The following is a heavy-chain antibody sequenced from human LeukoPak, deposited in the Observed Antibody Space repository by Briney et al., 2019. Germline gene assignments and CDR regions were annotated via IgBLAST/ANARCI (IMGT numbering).Heavy chain of an antibody. J-gene: IGHJ4*02. V-gene: IGHV4-61*02. CDR1: GGSISSGSYY. CDR3: ASQFTNYYGSGSYYIIDY. D-gene: IGHD3-10*01. CDR2: IYTSGST. Sequence: ASETLSLTCTVSGGSISSGSYYWSWIRQPAGKGLEWIGRIYTSGSTNYNPSLKSRVTISVDTSKNQFSLKLSSVTAADTAVYYCASQFTNYYGSGSYYIIDYWGQGTLVTVSS.